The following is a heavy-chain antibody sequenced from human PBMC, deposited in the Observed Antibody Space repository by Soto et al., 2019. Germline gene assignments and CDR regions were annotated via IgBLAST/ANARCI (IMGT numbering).Heavy chain of an antibody. CDR3: ARDLGWCHEY. J-gene: IGHJ4*02. V-gene: IGHV1-3*01. CDR2: LNGGNGNT. D-gene: IGHD2-8*01. Sequence: KASGYTFTSYAIHWVRQAPGQRLEWMGWLNGGNGNTKYSQKFQGRVTITREPSASTAYMELSRMRSEDTAVYSDARDLGWCHEYRGQGTLVTVSS. CDR1: GYTFTSYA.